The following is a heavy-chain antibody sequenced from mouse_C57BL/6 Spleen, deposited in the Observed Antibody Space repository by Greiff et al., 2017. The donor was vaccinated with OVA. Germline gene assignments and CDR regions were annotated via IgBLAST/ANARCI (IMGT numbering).Heavy chain of an antibody. V-gene: IGHV1-15*01. J-gene: IGHJ2*01. CDR3: TRSSSGLDY. D-gene: IGHD3-2*02. CDR1: GYTFTDYE. CDR2: IDPETGGT. Sequence: QVHVKQSGAELVRPGASVTLSCKASGYTFTDYEMHWVKQTPVHGLEWIGAIDPETGGTAYNQKFKGKAILTADKSSSTAYMELRSLTSEDSAVYYCTRSSSGLDYWGQGTTLTVSS.